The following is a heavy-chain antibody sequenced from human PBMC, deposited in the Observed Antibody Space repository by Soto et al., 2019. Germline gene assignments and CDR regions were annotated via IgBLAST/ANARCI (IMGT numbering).Heavy chain of an antibody. D-gene: IGHD3-3*01. CDR2: IYYSGST. CDR1: GGSISSGDYY. Sequence: PSETLSLTCTVSGGSISSGDYYWSWIRQPPGKGLEWIGYIYYSGSTYYNPSLKSRVTISVDTSKNQFSLKLSSVTAADTAVYFFSRDFRDPYDFWSGYFDFWGQGTLVTVSS. V-gene: IGHV4-30-4*02. CDR3: SRDFRDPYDFWSGYFDF. J-gene: IGHJ4*02.